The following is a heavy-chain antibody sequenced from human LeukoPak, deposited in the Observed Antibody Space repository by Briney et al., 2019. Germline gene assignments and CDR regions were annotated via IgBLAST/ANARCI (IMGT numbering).Heavy chain of an antibody. Sequence: GGSLRLSCPASGFIFDDDCMNWGRQAPGKGLEWVSGINFNGGITGYADSVKGRFTISRDNAKNFLFLQMSSLRDEDTALYYCARRSGDYALDVWGQGTTVTVSS. CDR2: INFNGGIT. D-gene: IGHD6-19*01. V-gene: IGHV3-20*04. J-gene: IGHJ6*02. CDR1: GFIFDDDC. CDR3: ARRSGDYALDV.